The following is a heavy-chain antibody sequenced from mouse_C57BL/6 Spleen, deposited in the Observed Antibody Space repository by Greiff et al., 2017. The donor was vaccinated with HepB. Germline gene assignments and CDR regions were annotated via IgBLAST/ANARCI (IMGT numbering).Heavy chain of an antibody. V-gene: IGHV1-69*01. D-gene: IGHD3-2*02. Sequence: VQLQQPGAELVMPGASVKLSCKASGYTFTSYWMHWVKQRPGQGLEWIGEIDPSDSYTNYNQKFKGKSTLTVDKYSSTAYMQLSSLTSEDSAVYYCARVNSGYFDYWGQGTTLTVSS. CDR2: IDPSDSYT. CDR3: ARVNSGYFDY. J-gene: IGHJ2*01. CDR1: GYTFTSYW.